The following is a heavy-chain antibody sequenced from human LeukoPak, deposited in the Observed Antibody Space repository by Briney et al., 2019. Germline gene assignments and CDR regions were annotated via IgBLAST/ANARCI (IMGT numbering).Heavy chain of an antibody. CDR3: ARVSALMITFGGVIVGYFDY. CDR2: IIPIFGTA. J-gene: IGHJ4*02. D-gene: IGHD3-16*02. Sequence: GASVKVSCKASGGTFSSYAISWVRQAPGQGLECMGGIIPIFGTANYAQKMQGRVTITADESTSTAYMELSSLRSEDTAVYYCARVSALMITFGGVIVGYFDYWGQGTLVTVSS. CDR1: GGTFSSYA. V-gene: IGHV1-69*13.